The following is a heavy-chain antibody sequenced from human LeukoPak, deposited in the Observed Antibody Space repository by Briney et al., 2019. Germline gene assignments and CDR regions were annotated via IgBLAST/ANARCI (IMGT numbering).Heavy chain of an antibody. CDR3: ARAYDSSGRKFDY. CDR2: IYPGGSDT. CDR1: GYSFSSYW. Sequence: GESLKISCKGSGYSFSSYWIGWVRQMPGGGLEWMGAIYPGGSDTRYSPSFQGQVTISADRSITTVYLQWSSLKASDTAMYYCARAYDSSGRKFDYWGQGTLVTVPS. D-gene: IGHD3-22*01. V-gene: IGHV5-51*01. J-gene: IGHJ4*02.